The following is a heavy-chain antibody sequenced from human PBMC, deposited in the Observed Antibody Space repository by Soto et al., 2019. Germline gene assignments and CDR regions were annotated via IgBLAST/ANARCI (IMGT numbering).Heavy chain of an antibody. CDR2: VVPILQTT. Sequence: QVQLVQSGTEVKKPGSSVNISCKASGGTFSSYAISWLRQAPGQGPEWMGGVVPILQTTIYAQKFLGRLTLRAYVSTSMVFMEVRSVTAESTAVYFRARDCGRDGSSWPILCSARDAWGPGTAVTVSS. D-gene: IGHD3-10*01. V-gene: IGHV1-69*01. CDR3: ARDCGRDGSSWPILCSARDA. J-gene: IGHJ6*02. CDR1: GGTFSSYA.